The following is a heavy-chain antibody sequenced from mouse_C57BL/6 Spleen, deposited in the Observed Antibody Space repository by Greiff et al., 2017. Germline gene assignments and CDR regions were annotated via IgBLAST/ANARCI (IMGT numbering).Heavy chain of an antibody. CDR1: GYAFTNYL. CDR3: ARSGYDGFDD. CDR2: INPGSGGP. D-gene: IGHD2-2*01. Sequence: QVQLQQSGAELVRPGTSVKVSCKASGYAFTNYLIEWVKQRPGQGLEWIGVINPGSGGPNYNEKFKGKATLTADNSSSTAYMQLSSLTSEDSAVYFCARSGYDGFDDWGQGTTLTVSS. V-gene: IGHV1-54*01. J-gene: IGHJ2*01.